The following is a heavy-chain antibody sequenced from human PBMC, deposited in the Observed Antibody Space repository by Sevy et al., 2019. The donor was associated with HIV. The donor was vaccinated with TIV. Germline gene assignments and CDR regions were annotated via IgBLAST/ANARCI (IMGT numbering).Heavy chain of an antibody. D-gene: IGHD3-22*01. V-gene: IGHV3-30-3*01. Sequence: GGSLRLSCAASRFTFSSYAMHWVRQAPGKGLEWVAVISYDGSNKYYADSMKGRFTISRDNSKNTLFLQMNSLRAEDTAVYYCARDFYYDSSGYYPYWGQGTLVTVSS. CDR2: ISYDGSNK. CDR3: ARDFYYDSSGYYPY. J-gene: IGHJ4*02. CDR1: RFTFSSYA.